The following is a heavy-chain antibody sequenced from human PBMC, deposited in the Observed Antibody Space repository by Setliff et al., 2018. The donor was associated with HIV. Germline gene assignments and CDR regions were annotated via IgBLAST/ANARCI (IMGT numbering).Heavy chain of an antibody. Sequence: KSSETLSLTCTVSGGSISSGGYYWSWIRQHPGKGLEWIGYIYYSGSTYHNPSLKSRVTISVDTSKNQFSLKLSSVTAADTAVYYCARKLWPSRDGYNGGYYYYYMDVWGKGTTVTVSS. CDR3: ARKLWPSRDGYNGGYYYYYMDV. D-gene: IGHD2-21*01. J-gene: IGHJ6*03. V-gene: IGHV4-31*03. CDR1: GGSISSGGYY. CDR2: IYYSGST.